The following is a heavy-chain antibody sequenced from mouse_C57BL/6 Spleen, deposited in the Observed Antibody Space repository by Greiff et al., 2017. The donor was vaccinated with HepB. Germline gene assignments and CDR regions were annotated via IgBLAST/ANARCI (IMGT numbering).Heavy chain of an antibody. CDR1: GYTFTDYY. CDR2: IYPGSGNT. Sequence: VQLQQSGAELVRPGASVKLSCKASGYTFTDYYINWVKQRPGQGLEWIARIYPGSGNTYYNEKFKGKATLTAEKSSSTAYMQLSSLTSEDSAVYFGARSDFWFAYWGQGTLVTVSA. J-gene: IGHJ3*01. V-gene: IGHV1-76*01. CDR3: ARSDFWFAY.